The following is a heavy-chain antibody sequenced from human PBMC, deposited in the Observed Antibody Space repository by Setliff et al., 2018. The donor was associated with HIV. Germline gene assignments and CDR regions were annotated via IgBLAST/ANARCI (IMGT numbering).Heavy chain of an antibody. Sequence: GESLRLSCAASGFTFNSYAMSWVRQAPGKGLEWVSVISGSGGSTFYADSVKGRFTISRDNSKNTLYLQMNGLRVDDTAVYYCARDGISGGAYPPYYFDYWGHGTLVTAPQ. CDR2: ISGSGGST. CDR3: ARDGISGGAYPPYYFDY. V-gene: IGHV3-23*01. J-gene: IGHJ4*01. D-gene: IGHD2-15*01. CDR1: GFTFNSYA.